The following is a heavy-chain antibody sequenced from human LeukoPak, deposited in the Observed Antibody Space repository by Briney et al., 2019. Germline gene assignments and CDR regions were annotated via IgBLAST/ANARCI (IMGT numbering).Heavy chain of an antibody. D-gene: IGHD2-15*01. J-gene: IGHJ4*02. CDR1: GGSISSGDYY. V-gene: IGHV4-31*03. CDR2: IYYSGST. CDR3: ASGRELTATLPY. Sequence: NSSETLSLTCTVSGGSISSGDYYWSWIRQHPGKGLEWIGYIYYSGSTYYNASLKSRVSISVDTSKNQFSLNLNSVTAADTAVYYCASGRELTATLPYWGQGTLVTVSS.